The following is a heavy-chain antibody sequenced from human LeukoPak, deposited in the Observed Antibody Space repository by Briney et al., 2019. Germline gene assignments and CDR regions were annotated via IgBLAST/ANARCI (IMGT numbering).Heavy chain of an antibody. CDR3: ARGWLGSGLDY. J-gene: IGHJ4*02. Sequence: SQTLSLTCAISGDSVSSNSAAWNWFRQSPSRALEWLGRTYYSSKWYKDYAVSVKSRITLNPDTSKNQFSLLLNSVTPEDTAVYYCARGWLGSGLDYWGQGTLVTVSS. D-gene: IGHD6-19*01. V-gene: IGHV6-1*01. CDR1: GDSVSSNSAA. CDR2: TYYSSKWYK.